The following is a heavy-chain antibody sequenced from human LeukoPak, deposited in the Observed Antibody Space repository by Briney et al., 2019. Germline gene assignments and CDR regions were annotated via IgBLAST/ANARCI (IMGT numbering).Heavy chain of an antibody. CDR3: AKEKDGYFDWLLPIRIAAAGTSVDY. Sequence: GGSLRLSCAASGFTFSSYGMHWVRQAPGKGLEWVAFIRYDGSNKYYADSVKGRFTISRDNSKNTLYLQMNSLRAEDTAVYYCAKEKDGYFDWLLPIRIAAAGTSVDYWGQGTLVTVSS. J-gene: IGHJ4*02. D-gene: IGHD6-13*01. CDR1: GFTFSSYG. V-gene: IGHV3-30*02. CDR2: IRYDGSNK.